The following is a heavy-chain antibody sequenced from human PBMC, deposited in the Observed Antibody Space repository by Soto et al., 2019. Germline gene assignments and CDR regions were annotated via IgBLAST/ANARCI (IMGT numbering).Heavy chain of an antibody. J-gene: IGHJ3*02. CDR2: ISGSGGST. V-gene: IGHV3-23*01. CDR3: AKYSTIFGVAPSSYAFDI. CDR1: GFTFSSYA. Sequence: PGGSLRLSCAASGFTFSSYAMSWVRQAPGKGLEWVSAISGSGGSTYYADSVKGRFTISRDNSKNTLYLQMNSLRAEDTAVYYCAKYSTIFGVAPSSYAFDIWGQGTMVTVS. D-gene: IGHD3-3*01.